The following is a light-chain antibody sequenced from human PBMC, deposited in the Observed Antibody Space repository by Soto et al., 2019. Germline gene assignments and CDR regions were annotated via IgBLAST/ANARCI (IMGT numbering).Light chain of an antibody. CDR3: QHLTCHPST. CDR2: AAS. Sequence: TNLSGSVGARVHITYLTRRGISSYLAWYQQKAGKAPKLLIYAASTLQGGVASLFGGRGWAAYFILISCRLQAEDAVPYYYQHLTCHPSTFGVGTKVDIK. V-gene: IGKV1-9*01. CDR1: RGISSY. J-gene: IGKJ4*01.